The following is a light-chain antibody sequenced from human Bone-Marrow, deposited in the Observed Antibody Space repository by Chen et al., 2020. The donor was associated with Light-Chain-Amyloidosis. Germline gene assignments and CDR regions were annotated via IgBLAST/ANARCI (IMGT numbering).Light chain of an antibody. CDR1: QGIGND. Sequence: AIQMTQSPSSLSASVGARVTIACRSSQGIGNDLGWYQQKPGKAPKLLISAASIIQTGVPSRCSGIGSCTDFTLTINSLQPEDVATYFCQQDNNDPRTFGQGTRVEIK. V-gene: IGKV1-6*02. J-gene: IGKJ1*01. CDR2: AAS. CDR3: QQDNNDPRT.